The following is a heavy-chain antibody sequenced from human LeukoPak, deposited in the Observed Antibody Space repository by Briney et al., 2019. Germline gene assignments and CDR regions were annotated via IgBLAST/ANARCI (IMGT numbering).Heavy chain of an antibody. Sequence: NPSETLSLTCTVSGYSISSGYYWGCIRQPPGKGLEWIGSIYHSGSTYYNPSLKSRVTISVDTSKNQFSLKLSSVTAADTAVYYCARGPTTTVTNAYYYYMDVWGKGTTVTVSS. J-gene: IGHJ6*03. CDR3: ARGPTTTVTNAYYYYMDV. V-gene: IGHV4-38-2*02. CDR2: IYHSGST. CDR1: GYSISSGYY. D-gene: IGHD4-11*01.